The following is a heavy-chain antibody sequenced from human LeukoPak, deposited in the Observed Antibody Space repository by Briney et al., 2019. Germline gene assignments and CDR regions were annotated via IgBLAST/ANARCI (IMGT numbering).Heavy chain of an antibody. Sequence: GGSLRLSCAASGFTFSNAGMGCGRQSPGKGLEWVGRIKSKTDGGTTDYAAPARGRFTISRDDSKNTLYLQMNSLKTEDTAVYYCTTDQIVVVVAATHRRVVDPWGQGTLVTVSS. J-gene: IGHJ5*02. D-gene: IGHD2-15*01. CDR2: IKSKTDGGTT. V-gene: IGHV3-15*01. CDR3: TTDQIVVVVAATHRRVVDP. CDR1: GFTFSNAG.